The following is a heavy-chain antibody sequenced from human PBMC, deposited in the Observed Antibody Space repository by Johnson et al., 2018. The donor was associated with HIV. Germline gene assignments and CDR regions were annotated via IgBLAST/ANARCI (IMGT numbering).Heavy chain of an antibody. CDR1: GFTFDDYG. CDR3: ARPGGGAPDAFDI. D-gene: IGHD3-10*01. V-gene: IGHV3-20*04. CDR2: INWTGGST. J-gene: IGHJ3*02. Sequence: VQLVESGGSVVRPGGSLRLSCAASGFTFDDYGMAWVRQVPGKGLEWVSGINWTGGSTSYADSVKGRFTISRDNAKHSLYLQMNSLRAEDAALYYCARPGGGAPDAFDIWGQGTMVTVSS.